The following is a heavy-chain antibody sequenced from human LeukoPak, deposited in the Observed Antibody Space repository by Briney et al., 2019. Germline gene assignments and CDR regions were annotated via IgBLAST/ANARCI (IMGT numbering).Heavy chain of an antibody. Sequence: GGSLRLSCAASGFGLSSFEVNWVRQTPGKGLEWVSSVTGDKLYFADSVMGRFTVSRDNAKNSLYLQMNSLRDEDTGIYYCSRRVPFEGMDVWGQGTTVTVSS. CDR3: SRRVPFEGMDV. J-gene: IGHJ6*02. CDR2: VTGDKL. D-gene: IGHD3-3*01. CDR1: GFGLSSFE. V-gene: IGHV3-48*03.